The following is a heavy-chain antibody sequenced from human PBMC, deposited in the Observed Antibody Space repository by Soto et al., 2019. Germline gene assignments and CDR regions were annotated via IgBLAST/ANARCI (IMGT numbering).Heavy chain of an antibody. CDR2: IDPSDSYL. Sequence: GESLKISCKVSGYTFTNNWISWVRQMPGKGLEWMGRIDPSDSYLNYSPSFQGHVTISAGKSTNTAYLHFSSLKASHTAVYYCARHRGFGSLSYLDQWGQEALVTVSS. CDR3: ARHRGFGSLSYLDQ. V-gene: IGHV5-10-1*01. J-gene: IGHJ5*02. D-gene: IGHD3-10*01. CDR1: GYTFTNNW.